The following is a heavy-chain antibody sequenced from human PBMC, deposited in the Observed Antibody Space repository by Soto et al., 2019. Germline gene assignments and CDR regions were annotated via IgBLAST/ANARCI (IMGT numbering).Heavy chain of an antibody. Sequence: QVQLVQSGAEVKKPGSSVKVSCKASGGTFSSYAISWVRQAPGQGLEWMGGIIPILGTANYAQKFQGRVTITADESTSTAYMERSSLSSEDTAVYYCADSVVEPAAISYFDYWGQGTLVTVSS. J-gene: IGHJ4*02. CDR3: ADSVVEPAAISYFDY. V-gene: IGHV1-69*01. D-gene: IGHD2-2*01. CDR1: GGTFSSYA. CDR2: IIPILGTA.